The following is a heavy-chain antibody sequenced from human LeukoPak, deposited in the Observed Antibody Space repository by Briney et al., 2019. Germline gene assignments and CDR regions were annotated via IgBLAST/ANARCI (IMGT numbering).Heavy chain of an antibody. CDR3: ARGLYDSSGYAFFQH. J-gene: IGHJ1*01. V-gene: IGHV1-18*01. Sequence: ASVKVSCKASGYTFTNYGVSWVRQAPGQGLEWMGWISAYSGNTNYAQKLQGRVTMTTDTSTSTAYMELRSLRSDDTAVYYCARGLYDSSGYAFFQHWGQGTLVTVSS. CDR2: ISAYSGNT. CDR1: GYTFTNYG. D-gene: IGHD3-22*01.